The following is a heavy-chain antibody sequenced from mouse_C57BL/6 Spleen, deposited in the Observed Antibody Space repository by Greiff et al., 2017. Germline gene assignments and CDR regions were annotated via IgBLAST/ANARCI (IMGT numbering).Heavy chain of an antibody. J-gene: IGHJ3*01. Sequence: VQLKQPGAELVKPGASVKLSCTASGFTFTSYCMHWVKQRPGQGLEWIGMIHPNSGSTNYTEKFKSKATLTVDKSSSTAYMQLSSLTSEDSAVYCCASGDYAFAYWGQGTLVTVSA. CDR1: GFTFTSYC. V-gene: IGHV1-64*01. CDR3: ASGDYAFAY. D-gene: IGHD2-4*01. CDR2: IHPNSGST.